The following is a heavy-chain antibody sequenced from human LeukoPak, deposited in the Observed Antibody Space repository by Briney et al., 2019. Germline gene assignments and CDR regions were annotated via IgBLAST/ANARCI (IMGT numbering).Heavy chain of an antibody. CDR1: GYTFTSYG. Sequence: ASVKVSCKASGYTFTSYGISWVRQAPGQGLEWMGIINPSGGSTSYAQKFQGRVTMTRDTSTSTVYMELSSLRSEDTAVYYCARGVNGGRLPAASSRWGQGTLVTVSS. V-gene: IGHV1-46*01. J-gene: IGHJ4*02. D-gene: IGHD2-2*01. CDR2: INPSGGST. CDR3: ARGVNGGRLPAASSR.